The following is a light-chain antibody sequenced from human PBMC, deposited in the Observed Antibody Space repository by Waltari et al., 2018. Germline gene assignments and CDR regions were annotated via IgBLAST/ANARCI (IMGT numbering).Light chain of an antibody. CDR2: AAS. Sequence: DIQMTQSPPSLSASVGDTVSISCRASEDISDSLAWYQQKPGKAPTLLVYAASRLKSGVPSRISGSGSGTDYTLTISSLQPEDFAAYYCQQYYSTVITFGPGTKVDI. V-gene: IGKV1-NL1*01. CDR3: QQYYSTVIT. CDR1: EDISDS. J-gene: IGKJ3*01.